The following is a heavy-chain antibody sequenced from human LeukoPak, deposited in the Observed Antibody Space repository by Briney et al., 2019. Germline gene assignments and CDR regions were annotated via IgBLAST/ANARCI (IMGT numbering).Heavy chain of an antibody. Sequence: SETLSLTCAVYGGSFSGYYWSWIRQPPGKGLEWIGEINHSGSTNYNPSLKNRVTISVDTSKNQFSLKLSSVTAADTAVYYCARGRSWYGDSYFDYWGRGTLVTVSS. J-gene: IGHJ4*02. CDR1: GGSFSGYY. CDR2: INHSGST. D-gene: IGHD4-17*01. V-gene: IGHV4-34*01. CDR3: ARGRSWYGDSYFDY.